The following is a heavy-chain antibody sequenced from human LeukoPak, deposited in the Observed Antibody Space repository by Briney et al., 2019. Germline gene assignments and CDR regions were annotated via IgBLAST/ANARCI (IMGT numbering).Heavy chain of an antibody. D-gene: IGHD3-16*01. Sequence: SETLSLTCTVSGGSISSYYWSWIRQPPGKGLEWIGYIYYSGSTNYNPSLKSRVTISVDTSKNQFSLKLRSVTAADTAVYYCARSLGYNWFDPWGQGTLVTVSS. V-gene: IGHV4-59*01. J-gene: IGHJ5*02. CDR2: IYYSGST. CDR1: GGSISSYY. CDR3: ARSLGYNWFDP.